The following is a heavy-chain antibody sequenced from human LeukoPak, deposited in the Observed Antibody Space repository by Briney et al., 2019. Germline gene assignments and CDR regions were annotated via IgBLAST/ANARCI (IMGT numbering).Heavy chain of an antibody. V-gene: IGHV3-30-3*01. CDR3: ARDYVFGGYYYDSSGYTYYFDY. CDR2: ISYDGSNK. Sequence: GRSLRLSCAASGFTFSSYAMHWVRQAPGKGLEWVAVISYDGSNKYYADSVKGRFTISRDNSKNTLYLQMNSLRAEDTAVYYCARDYVFGGYYYDSSGYTYYFDYWGQGTLVTVSS. J-gene: IGHJ4*02. D-gene: IGHD3-22*01. CDR1: GFTFSSYA.